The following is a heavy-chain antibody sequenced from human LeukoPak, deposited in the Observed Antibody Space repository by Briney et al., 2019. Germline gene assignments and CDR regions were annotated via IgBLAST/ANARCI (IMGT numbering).Heavy chain of an antibody. Sequence: AGGSLRLSCAASGVTFSNYWMTWVRQGPGKGLEWVASTKQDGSDKYYVDSVKGRFTISRDNAKKSLYLQMNSLRAEDTAVYYCAKDPIDGAIVVVPAAIDYWGQGTLVTVSS. D-gene: IGHD2-2*01. V-gene: IGHV3-7*01. J-gene: IGHJ4*02. CDR2: TKQDGSDK. CDR1: GVTFSNYW. CDR3: AKDPIDGAIVVVPAAIDY.